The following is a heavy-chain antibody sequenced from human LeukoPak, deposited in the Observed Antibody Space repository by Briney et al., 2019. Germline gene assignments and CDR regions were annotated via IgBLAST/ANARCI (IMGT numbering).Heavy chain of an antibody. CDR1: GFTFSSYG. V-gene: IGHV3-30*18. J-gene: IGHJ4*02. CDR2: ISYDGSNK. D-gene: IGHD3-22*01. Sequence: PGGSLRLSCAASGFTFSSYGMHWVRQAPGKGLEWVAVISYDGSNKYYADSVKGRFTISRDNSKNTLYLQMNSLRAEDTAVYYCAKIEVGWLLLASPLNWGQGTLVTVSS. CDR3: AKIEVGWLLLASPLN.